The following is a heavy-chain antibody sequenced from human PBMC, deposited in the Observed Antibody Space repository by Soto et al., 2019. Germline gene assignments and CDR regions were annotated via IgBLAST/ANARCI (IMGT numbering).Heavy chain of an antibody. V-gene: IGHV3-23*01. J-gene: IGHJ4*02. CDR2: ISGSGGSGRG. CDR1: GFSFRKYA. Sequence: HPGGSLRLSCVGSGFSFRKYAMNWVRQAPGKGLEWVSGISGSGGSGRGFYADPVKGRFTISRDNSKNTLYLEMNSLRAEDTAVYYCAKDLDDYSSAIDFWGQGTLV. D-gene: IGHD4-4*01. CDR3: AKDLDDYSSAIDF.